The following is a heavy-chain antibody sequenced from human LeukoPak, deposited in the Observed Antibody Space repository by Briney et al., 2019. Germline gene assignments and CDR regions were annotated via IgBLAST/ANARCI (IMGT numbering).Heavy chain of an antibody. Sequence: GGSLRLSCAASGFTFSNSALSWVRQAPGKGLEWVSDISGSGGSTYYADSVKGRFTISRDNSKNTLYLQMNSLRAEDTAVYYCAKDHGWQQLPTGWFDPWGQGTLVTVSS. J-gene: IGHJ5*02. CDR3: AKDHGWQQLPTGWFDP. D-gene: IGHD6-13*01. V-gene: IGHV3-23*01. CDR2: ISGSGGST. CDR1: GFTFSNSA.